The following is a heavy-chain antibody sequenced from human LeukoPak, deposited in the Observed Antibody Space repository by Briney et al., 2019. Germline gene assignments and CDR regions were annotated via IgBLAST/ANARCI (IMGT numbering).Heavy chain of an antibody. V-gene: IGHV4-39*07. CDR1: GGSISTSNYY. J-gene: IGHJ4*02. Sequence: PSETLSLTCTVSGGSISTSNYYWGWIRQPPGKGLEWIGNIFYSGSTYYSPSLKSRVTISLDTSRNQFSLKLTSVTAADTAVYYCARIDLVVAAICDWGQGTLVTVSS. D-gene: IGHD2-15*01. CDR2: IFYSGST. CDR3: ARIDLVVAAICD.